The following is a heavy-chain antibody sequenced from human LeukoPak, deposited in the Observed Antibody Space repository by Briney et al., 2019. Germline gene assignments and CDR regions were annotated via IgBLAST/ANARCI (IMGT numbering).Heavy chain of an antibody. CDR3: ARTSTGYYEDWFDP. V-gene: IGHV4-59*01. CDR2: ISYSGST. D-gene: IGHD3-9*01. J-gene: IGHJ5*02. Sequence: PSETLSLTCTVSGGTISNYYRSWIRQPPGEGLEWIGYISYSGSTNYNSSLKSRVTISVDTSKNQFSLKLSSVTAADSAVYYCARTSTGYYEDWFDPWGQGTLVTVSS. CDR1: GGTISNYY.